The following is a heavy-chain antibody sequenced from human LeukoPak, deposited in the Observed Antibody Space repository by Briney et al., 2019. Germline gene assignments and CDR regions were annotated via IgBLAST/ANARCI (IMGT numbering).Heavy chain of an antibody. J-gene: IGHJ4*02. V-gene: IGHV4-34*01. D-gene: IGHD5-12*01. CDR2: INHSGST. CDR1: GGSFSGYY. CDR3: ARGRMSGYVYDGDDFDY. Sequence: PSETLSLTCAVYGGSFSGYYWSWIRQPPGKGLEWIGEINHSGSTNYNPSLKSRVTISVDTSKNQFSLKLSSVTAADTAVYYCARGRMSGYVYDGDDFDYWGQGTLVTVSS.